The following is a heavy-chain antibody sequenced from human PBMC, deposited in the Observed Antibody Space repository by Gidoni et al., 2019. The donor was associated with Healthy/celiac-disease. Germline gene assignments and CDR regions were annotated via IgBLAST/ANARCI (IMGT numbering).Heavy chain of an antibody. V-gene: IGHV5-10-1*03. J-gene: IGHJ6*02. CDR1: GYSVTSYW. CDR3: ATDLGYCSGGSCYYYGMDV. D-gene: IGHD2-15*01. CDR2: IDPSDSYP. Sequence: EVQLVQSGAEVKKPGESRRISCKGSGYSVTSYWISWVRQMPGKGLEWMGRIDPSDSYPNSSPSFHGHVTLSADKSISTAYLQWSSLKASDTAMYYCATDLGYCSGGSCYYYGMDVWGQGTTVTVSS.